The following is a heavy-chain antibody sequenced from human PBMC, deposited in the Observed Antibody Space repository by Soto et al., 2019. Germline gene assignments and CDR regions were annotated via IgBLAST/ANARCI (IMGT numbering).Heavy chain of an antibody. CDR2: ISGSGGST. J-gene: IGHJ6*02. D-gene: IGHD3-3*01. CDR1: GFTFSSYA. CDR3: AKDVGYYDFWSGYYNPFPHYYHGMDV. Sequence: SGGSLRLSCAASGFTFSSYAMSWVRQAPGKGLEWGAAISGSGGSTYYADSVKGRFTISRYNSKNTLYLQRNSLRAEDTAVYYCAKDVGYYDFWSGYYNPFPHYYHGMDVWGQGTTVTVSS. V-gene: IGHV3-23*01.